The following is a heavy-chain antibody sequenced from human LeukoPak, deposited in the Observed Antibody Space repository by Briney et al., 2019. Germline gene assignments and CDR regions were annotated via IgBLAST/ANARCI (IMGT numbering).Heavy chain of an antibody. V-gene: IGHV3-23*01. CDR1: GLTFSSYA. CDR2: ISGSGGTT. Sequence: GGSLRLSCAASGLTFSSYAMSWVRQAPGKGLEWVSGISGSGGTTYYADSVKGRFTISRDNSKNTLYLQMNSLRAEDTAVYYCAKKEAYYYGSGSDYFDYWGQGTLVTVSS. J-gene: IGHJ4*02. CDR3: AKKEAYYYGSGSDYFDY. D-gene: IGHD3-10*01.